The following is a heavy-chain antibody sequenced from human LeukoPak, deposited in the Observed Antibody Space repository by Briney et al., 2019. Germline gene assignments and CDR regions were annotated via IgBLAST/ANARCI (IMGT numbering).Heavy chain of an antibody. J-gene: IGHJ4*02. CDR3: ARGHLYCSSTSCQGEDY. V-gene: IGHV3-11*01. CDR1: GFTFSAYY. CDR2: ISSSGSTI. D-gene: IGHD2-2*01. Sequence: GGSLRLSCAASGFTFSAYYMSWIRQAPGKGLEWVSYISSSGSTIYYADSVKGRFTISRDNAKNSLYLQMNSLRVEDTAVYYCARGHLYCSSTSCQGEDYWGQGTLVTVSS.